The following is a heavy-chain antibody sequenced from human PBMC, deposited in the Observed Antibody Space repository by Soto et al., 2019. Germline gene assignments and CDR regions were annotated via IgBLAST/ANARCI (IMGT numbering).Heavy chain of an antibody. CDR1: GYTFTSYA. J-gene: IGHJ4*02. CDR2: INAGNGNT. D-gene: IGHD2-2*01. CDR3: ARGSIVVVPAAMVY. Sequence: QVQLVQSGAEVKKPGASVKVSCEASGYTFTSYAMHWVRQAPGQRLEWMGWINAGNGNTKYSQKFQGRVTITRDTSASTAYMELSSLRSEDTAVYYCARGSIVVVPAAMVYWGQGTLVTVSS. V-gene: IGHV1-3*01.